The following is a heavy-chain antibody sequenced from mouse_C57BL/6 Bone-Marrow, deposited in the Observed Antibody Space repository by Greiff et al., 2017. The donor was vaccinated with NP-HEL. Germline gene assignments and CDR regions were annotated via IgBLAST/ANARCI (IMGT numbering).Heavy chain of an antibody. CDR3: AIKQVATDWYFDV. J-gene: IGHJ1*03. V-gene: IGHV1-74*01. CDR1: GYTFTSYW. D-gene: IGHD1-1*02. Sequence: QVQLQQPGAELVKPGASVKVSCKASGYTFTSYWMHWVKQRPGQGLEWIGRIHPSDSDTNYNQKFKGKATLTVDKSSSTAYMQLSSLTSEDSAVYYCAIKQVATDWYFDVWGTGTTVTVSS. CDR2: IHPSDSDT.